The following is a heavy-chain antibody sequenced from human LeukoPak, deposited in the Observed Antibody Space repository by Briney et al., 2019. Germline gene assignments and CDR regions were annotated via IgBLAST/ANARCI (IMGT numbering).Heavy chain of an antibody. CDR2: IKQDGSEK. Sequence: RGGSLRLSCAASGFTFSSYWMSWVRQAPGKGLEWVANIKQDGSEKYYADSVKGRFTISRDNAKNSLYLQMNSLRAEDTAVYYCARVNLWFGELTFDYWGQGTLVTVSS. CDR1: GFTFSSYW. V-gene: IGHV3-7*01. CDR3: ARVNLWFGELTFDY. J-gene: IGHJ4*02. D-gene: IGHD3-10*01.